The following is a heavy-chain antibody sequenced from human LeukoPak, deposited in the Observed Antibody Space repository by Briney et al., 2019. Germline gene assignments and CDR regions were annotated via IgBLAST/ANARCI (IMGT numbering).Heavy chain of an antibody. D-gene: IGHD2-2*01. CDR1: GFTFSDYY. CDR3: ARAEYCSSTSSCYMFDY. V-gene: IGHV3-11*05. J-gene: IGHJ4*02. CDR2: ISSSSSYT. Sequence: GGSLRLSCAASGFTFSDYYMSWIRQAPGKGLEWVSYISSSSSYTNYADSVKGRFTISRDNAKNSLYLQMNSLRAEDTALYHCARAEYCSSTSSCYMFDYWGQGTLVTVSS.